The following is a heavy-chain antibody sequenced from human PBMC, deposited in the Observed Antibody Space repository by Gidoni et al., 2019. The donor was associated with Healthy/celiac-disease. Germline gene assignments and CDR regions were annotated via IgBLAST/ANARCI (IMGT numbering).Heavy chain of an antibody. Sequence: QVQLQQWGAGLLKPSETLSIPCAVYGGSFSGYYWSWIRQPPGKGLEWIGEINHSGSTNYNPSLKSRVTISVDTSKNQFSLKLSSVTAADTAVYYCARGQGGSSSWAAWSGVDAFDIWGQGTMVTVSS. D-gene: IGHD6-13*01. V-gene: IGHV4-34*01. CDR3: ARGQGGSSSWAAWSGVDAFDI. CDR1: GGSFSGYY. CDR2: INHSGST. J-gene: IGHJ3*02.